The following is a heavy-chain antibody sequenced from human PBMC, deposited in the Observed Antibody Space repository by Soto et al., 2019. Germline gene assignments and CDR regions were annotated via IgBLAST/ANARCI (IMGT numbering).Heavy chain of an antibody. CDR2: IYYSGST. V-gene: IGHV4-31*03. D-gene: IGHD3-3*01. J-gene: IGHJ6*03. CDR3: ASDLVRFFPTRYYMHV. Sequence: SETLSLTCTVSGGSISSGGYYWSWIRQHPGKGLEWIGYIYYSGSTYYNPSLKSRVTISVDTSKNQFSLKLSSVTAADTAVYYCASDLVRFFPTRYYMHVWGKATTVTVPS. CDR1: GGSISSGGYY.